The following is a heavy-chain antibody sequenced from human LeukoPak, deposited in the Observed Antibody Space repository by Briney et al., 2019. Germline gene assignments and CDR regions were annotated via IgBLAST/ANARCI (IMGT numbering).Heavy chain of an antibody. V-gene: IGHV3-53*01. Sequence: GGSLRLSCAASGFTVSSNYMSWVRQAPGKGLEWVSVIYSAGNTYYTDSAKGRFTISRDNSKNTLYLQMNSLRAEDTAVYYCAKGLCSTSCYSVPDHVWGQGTTVTVSS. J-gene: IGHJ6*02. CDR1: GFTVSSNY. D-gene: IGHD2-2*01. CDR3: AKGLCSTSCYSVPDHV. CDR2: IYSAGNT.